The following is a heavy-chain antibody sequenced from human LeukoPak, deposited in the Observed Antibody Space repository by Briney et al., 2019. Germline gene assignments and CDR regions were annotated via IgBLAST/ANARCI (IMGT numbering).Heavy chain of an antibody. J-gene: IGHJ3*02. CDR3: ASPYADYRHDAFDI. CDR2: FSSSSSYI. Sequence: PGGSLRLSCAASGFTFSDYEMNWVRQAPGKGLEWVSSFSSSSSYIYYADSLKGRFTISRDNAKNSLFLQMNSLRAEDTAVYYCASPYADYRHDAFDIWGQGTMVTVSS. CDR1: GFTFSDYE. V-gene: IGHV3-21*01. D-gene: IGHD4-17*01.